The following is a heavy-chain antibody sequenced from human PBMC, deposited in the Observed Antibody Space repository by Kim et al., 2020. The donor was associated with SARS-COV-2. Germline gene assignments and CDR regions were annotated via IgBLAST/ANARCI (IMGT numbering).Heavy chain of an antibody. Sequence: TFYADDVKGRFTISRDSAKNTMYLQMNSLRVEDTAVYYCARHGWFDPWGQGTLVTVSS. J-gene: IGHJ5*02. CDR2: T. CDR3: ARHGWFDP. V-gene: IGHV3-66*04.